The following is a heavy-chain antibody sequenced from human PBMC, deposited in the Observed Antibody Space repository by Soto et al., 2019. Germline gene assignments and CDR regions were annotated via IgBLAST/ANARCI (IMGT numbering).Heavy chain of an antibody. CDR2: IYASGST. J-gene: IGHJ6*03. CDR1: GGSINSYF. D-gene: IGHD2-15*01. V-gene: IGHV4-59*01. CDR3: ARVGFGIVGYYYYYMDV. Sequence: SETLSLTCTVSGGSINSYFWSGIRQPPGKPLEWIGYIYASGSTNYNPSLKGRVTIAADMSKNQFYLTLTSVTSADTAIYYCARVGFGIVGYYYYYMDVWGKGTTVTVSS.